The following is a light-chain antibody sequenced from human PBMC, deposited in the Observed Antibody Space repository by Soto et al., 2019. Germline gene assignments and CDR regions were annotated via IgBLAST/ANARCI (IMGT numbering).Light chain of an antibody. J-gene: IGLJ2*01. CDR1: SSDVGSYNL. CDR2: EDN. CDR3: CSYAGSSTVVI. Sequence: QSVLTQPASVSGSPGQSITISCTGTSSDVGSYNLVSWYQQHSGKAPKLMILEDNKRPSGVSNRFSGSKSGNTASLTISGLQAEDEADYYCCSYAGSSTVVIFGGGTKLTVL. V-gene: IGLV2-23*02.